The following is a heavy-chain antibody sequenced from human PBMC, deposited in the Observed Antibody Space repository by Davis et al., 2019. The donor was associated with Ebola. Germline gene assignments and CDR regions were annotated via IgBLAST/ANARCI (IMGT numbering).Heavy chain of an antibody. D-gene: IGHD2-15*01. V-gene: IGHV1-18*04. CDR3: ASRIKVVAATDDAFDI. CDR1: GYTFTSYG. J-gene: IGHJ3*02. Sequence: ASVKVSCKASGYTFTSYGISWVRQAPGQGLEWMGWINPHNGNTNYAQKLQGRVTMTTDTSTSTAYMELRSLRSDDTAVYYCASRIKVVAATDDAFDIWGQGTMVTVSS. CDR2: INPHNGNT.